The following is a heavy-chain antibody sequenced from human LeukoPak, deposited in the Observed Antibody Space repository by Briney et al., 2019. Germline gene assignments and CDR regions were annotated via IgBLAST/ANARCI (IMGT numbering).Heavy chain of an antibody. D-gene: IGHD2-21*01. Sequence: GGSLRLSCAASGFTFSSYAMSWIRETPGKGLEWVSDISGSGGSTYYADSVKGRFTISRDNSKNTPYLQMNSLRAEDTAVYYCAKFLPTHIVVANYYFDYWGQGTLVTVSS. CDR3: AKFLPTHIVVANYYFDY. V-gene: IGHV3-23*01. J-gene: IGHJ4*02. CDR2: ISGSGGST. CDR1: GFTFSSYA.